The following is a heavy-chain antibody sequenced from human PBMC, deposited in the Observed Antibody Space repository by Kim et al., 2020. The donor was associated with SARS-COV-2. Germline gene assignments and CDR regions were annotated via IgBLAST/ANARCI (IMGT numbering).Heavy chain of an antibody. J-gene: IGHJ4*02. CDR3: AKGHSGFGSGSLARYFDY. D-gene: IGHD3-10*01. V-gene: IGHV3-9*01. CDR1: GFTFDDYA. Sequence: GGSLRLFCAASGFTFDDYAMHWFRQAPGKGLEWVSGISWNSGSIGYADSVKGRFTISRDNAKNSLYLQMNSLRAEDTALYYCAKGHSGFGSGSLARYFDYWGQGTLVTVSS. CDR2: ISWNSGSI.